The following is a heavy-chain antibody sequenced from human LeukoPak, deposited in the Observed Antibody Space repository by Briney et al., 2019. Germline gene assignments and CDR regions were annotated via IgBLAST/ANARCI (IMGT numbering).Heavy chain of an antibody. J-gene: IGHJ3*02. D-gene: IGHD3-10*01. CDR2: ISYDGSDK. Sequence: PGRPLRLSCAASGFTFSTYDMHWVRQAPGKGLEWVAIISYDGSDKYYADSVKGRFTISRDNSKNTLYLQMNSLRAEDTAVYYCAKDFGEAAFDIWGQGTMVTVSS. V-gene: IGHV3-30*18. CDR3: AKDFGEAAFDI. CDR1: GFTFSTYD.